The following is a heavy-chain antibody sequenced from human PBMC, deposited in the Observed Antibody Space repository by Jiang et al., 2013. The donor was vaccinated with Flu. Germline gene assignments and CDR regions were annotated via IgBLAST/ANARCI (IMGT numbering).Heavy chain of an antibody. J-gene: IGHJ5*02. Sequence: LLKPSETLSLTCTVSGGSISSYYWSWIRQPPGKGLEWIGYIYYSGSTNYNPSLKSRVTISVDTSKNQFSLKLSSVTAADTAVYYCARETYSSGWYNPWGQGTLVTVSS. D-gene: IGHD6-19*01. CDR2: IYYSGST. CDR3: ARETYSSGWYNP. CDR1: GGSISSYY. V-gene: IGHV4-59*01.